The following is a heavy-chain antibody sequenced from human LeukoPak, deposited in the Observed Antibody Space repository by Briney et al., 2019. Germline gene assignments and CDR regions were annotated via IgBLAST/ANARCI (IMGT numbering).Heavy chain of an antibody. D-gene: IGHD6-13*01. Sequence: PSETLSLTCTVSGGSISSYYWSWIRQPPGKGLEWIGYIYYSGGTNYNPSLKSRVTISVDTSKNQFSLKLSSVTAADTAVYYCASASKYSSSWYVVSPMDVWGKGTTVTISS. V-gene: IGHV4-59*01. CDR3: ASASKYSSSWYVVSPMDV. J-gene: IGHJ6*03. CDR1: GGSISSYY. CDR2: IYYSGGT.